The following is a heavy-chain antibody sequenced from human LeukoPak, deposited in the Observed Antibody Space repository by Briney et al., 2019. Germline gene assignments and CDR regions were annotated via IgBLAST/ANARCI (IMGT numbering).Heavy chain of an antibody. D-gene: IGHD4-17*01. CDR1: VGSLSSASCY. Sequence: SQTLSLTCTVAVGSLSSASCYWSWIRQPAGKGLEWIGRIYTSGSTNYNPSLKSRVTISVDTSKNQFSLKLSSVTAADTAVYYCAREGYGDYADYWGQGTLVTVSS. CDR3: AREGYGDYADY. V-gene: IGHV4-61*02. CDR2: IYTSGST. J-gene: IGHJ4*02.